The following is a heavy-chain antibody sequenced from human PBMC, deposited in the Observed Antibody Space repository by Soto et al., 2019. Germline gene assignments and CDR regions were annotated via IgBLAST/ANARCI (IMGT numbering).Heavy chain of an antibody. CDR2: IIPVFGTA. V-gene: IGHV1-69*13. CDR1: GGTFSSYA. D-gene: IGHD6-6*01. CDR3: ARAASIAARLVDY. J-gene: IGHJ4*02. Sequence: SVKVSCKASGGTFSSYAISWVRQAPGQGLEWMGGIIPVFGTANYAQKFQGRVTITADESTSTAYMELSSLRSEDTAVYYCARAASIAARLVDYWGQGTLVTVSS.